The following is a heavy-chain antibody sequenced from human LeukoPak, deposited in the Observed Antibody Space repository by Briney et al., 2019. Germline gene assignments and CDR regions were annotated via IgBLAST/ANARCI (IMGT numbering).Heavy chain of an antibody. V-gene: IGHV1-46*01. Sequence: ASVKVSCKASGYTFTSYYMHWVRQAPGQGLEWMGIINPSGGSTSYAQKFQGRVTMTRDTSTSTVYMELSSLRSEDTAVYYCARDGVGYYDFWSGYWDYWGQGTLVTVSS. D-gene: IGHD3-3*01. CDR2: INPSGGST. J-gene: IGHJ4*02. CDR3: ARDGVGYYDFWSGYWDY. CDR1: GYTFTSYY.